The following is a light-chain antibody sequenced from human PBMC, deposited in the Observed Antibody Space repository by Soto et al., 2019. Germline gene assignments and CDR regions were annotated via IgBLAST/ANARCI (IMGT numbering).Light chain of an antibody. Sequence: HSALTQPRSVSGSPGQSVAISCTGTSSDVGGYNYVSWYQQYPGKAPKVLIYEVSKRPSRVPDRFSGSKSGNTASLTISGVQAEDEADYYCSSYGGSGYVFGTGTKLTVL. V-gene: IGLV2-11*01. J-gene: IGLJ1*01. CDR2: EVS. CDR3: SSYGGSGYV. CDR1: SSDVGGYNY.